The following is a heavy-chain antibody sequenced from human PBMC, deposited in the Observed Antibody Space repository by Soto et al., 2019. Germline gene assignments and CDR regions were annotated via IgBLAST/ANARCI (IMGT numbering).Heavy chain of an antibody. CDR1: GGSVNSGSYY. Sequence: QVQLQESGPGLVKPSETLSLTCTVSGGSVNSGSYYWSWIRQPPGKGLEWIGYIYYSGSTNYNPSLKSRVTISVDTSKNQFSLKLSSVTAADTAVYYCARISGYSYGLPPYFDYWGQGTLVTVSS. V-gene: IGHV4-61*01. CDR3: ARISGYSYGLPPYFDY. J-gene: IGHJ4*02. CDR2: IYYSGST. D-gene: IGHD5-18*01.